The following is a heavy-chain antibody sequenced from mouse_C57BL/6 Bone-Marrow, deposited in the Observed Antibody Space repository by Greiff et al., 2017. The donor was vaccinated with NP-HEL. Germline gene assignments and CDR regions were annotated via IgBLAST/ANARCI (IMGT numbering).Heavy chain of an antibody. V-gene: IGHV1-9*01. CDR3: ARCDDHDGGGNAMDY. CDR2: ILPGSGRN. J-gene: IGHJ4*01. D-gene: IGHD2-4*01. Sequence: QVQLQQSGAELMKPGASVKLSCKATGYTFTGYWIEWVKQRPGHGLEWIGEILPGSGRNNYNEKFKGKATFTADTSSNTAYMQLSSLTTEDSAIYYCARCDDHDGGGNAMDYWGQGTSVTVSS. CDR1: GYTFTGYW.